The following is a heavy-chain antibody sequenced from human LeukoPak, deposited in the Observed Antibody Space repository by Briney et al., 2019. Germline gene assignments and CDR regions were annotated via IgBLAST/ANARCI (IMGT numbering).Heavy chain of an antibody. Sequence: SETLSLICTVSADSISSGYNWGWIRQSPGKGLEWIGSIYHSGSTYYNPSLRSRVTISADMSKNQFSLRLNSVTAADTAVYYCARDGASASGSWFGPWGQGTLVIVSS. CDR3: ARDGASASGSWFGP. J-gene: IGHJ5*02. CDR2: IYHSGST. D-gene: IGHD1-26*01. CDR1: ADSISSGYN. V-gene: IGHV4-38-2*02.